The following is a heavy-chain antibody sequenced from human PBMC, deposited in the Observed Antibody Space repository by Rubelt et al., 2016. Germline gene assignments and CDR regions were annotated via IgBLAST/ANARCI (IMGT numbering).Heavy chain of an antibody. CDR2: VSGSGGIT. CDR1: GLTFSIYA. Sequence: GGSLRLSCAASGLTFSIYAMNWVRQAPGKGLEWVSVVSGSGGITYYADSVKGRCTISRDNSKNTLYLQMNSLRAEDTAVYYCARWSGTYYDHWGQGTLVTVSS. V-gene: IGHV3-23*01. CDR3: ARWSGTYYDH. J-gene: IGHJ4*02. D-gene: IGHD3-3*01.